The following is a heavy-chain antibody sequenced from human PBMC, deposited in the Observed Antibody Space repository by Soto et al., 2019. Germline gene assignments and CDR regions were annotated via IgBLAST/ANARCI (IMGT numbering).Heavy chain of an antibody. Sequence: PSETLSLTCTVSGGSISSGGYYWSWIRQHPGKGLEWIGYIYYSGSTYYNPSLKSRVTISVDTSKNQFSLKLSSVTAADTAVYYCARARGDYVWGSYRSYYFDYGGQGTLVTVSS. CDR1: GGSISSGGYY. D-gene: IGHD3-16*02. CDR2: IYYSGST. CDR3: ARARGDYVWGSYRSYYFDY. J-gene: IGHJ4*02. V-gene: IGHV4-31*03.